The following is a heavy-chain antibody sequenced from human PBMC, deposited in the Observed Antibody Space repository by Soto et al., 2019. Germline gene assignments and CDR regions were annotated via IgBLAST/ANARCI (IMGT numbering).Heavy chain of an antibody. D-gene: IGHD4-17*01. Sequence: QLQLQESGSGLVKPSQTLSLTCAVSGGSISSGGYSWSWIRQPPGKGLEWIGYIYHSGSTYYNPSRKGRVTIAVDRSKNQSSLKLSSVTAADTAVYYCARASTTVTTLDYWGQGTLVTVSS. J-gene: IGHJ4*02. V-gene: IGHV4-30-2*01. CDR1: GGSISSGGYS. CDR2: IYHSGST. CDR3: ARASTTVTTLDY.